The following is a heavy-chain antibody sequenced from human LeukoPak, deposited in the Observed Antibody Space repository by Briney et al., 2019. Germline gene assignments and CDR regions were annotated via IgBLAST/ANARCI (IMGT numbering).Heavy chain of an antibody. V-gene: IGHV4-34*01. Sequence: SETLSLTCSVYGGSFSGYYWSWIRQPPGKGLEWIGEINHSGSTNYNPSLKSRVTISVDTSKNQFSLKLSSVTAADTAVYYCARGPYVWGSYRPLNRLDYWGQGTLVTVSS. J-gene: IGHJ4*02. CDR1: GGSFSGYY. CDR2: INHSGST. CDR3: ARGPYVWGSYRPLNRLDY. D-gene: IGHD3-16*02.